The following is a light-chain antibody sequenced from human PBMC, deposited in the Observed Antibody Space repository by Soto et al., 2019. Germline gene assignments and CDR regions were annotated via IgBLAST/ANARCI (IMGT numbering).Light chain of an antibody. Sequence: QSVLTQPPSASGSPGQSVTISCTGTSSDVGGYNYVSWYQQHPGKAPKLMIYEVIKRPSGVPDRFSGSKSGNTASLTVSGLQAEDEADYYCSSYAGNTWVFGGGTKVTVL. CDR2: EVI. CDR3: SSYAGNTWV. CDR1: SSDVGGYNY. J-gene: IGLJ3*02. V-gene: IGLV2-8*01.